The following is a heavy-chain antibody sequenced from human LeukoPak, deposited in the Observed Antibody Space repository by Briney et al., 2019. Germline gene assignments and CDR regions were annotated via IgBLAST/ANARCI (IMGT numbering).Heavy chain of an antibody. V-gene: IGHV4-39*07. CDR2: IYYSGST. Sequence: SETLSLTCTVSGGSISSSSYYWGWIRQPPGKGLEWIGSIYYSGSTYYNPSLKSRVTISVDTSKNQFSLKLSSVTAADTAVYYCARTDITGTALFDYWGQGTLATVSS. CDR3: ARTDITGTALFDY. D-gene: IGHD1-7*01. CDR1: GGSISSSSYY. J-gene: IGHJ4*02.